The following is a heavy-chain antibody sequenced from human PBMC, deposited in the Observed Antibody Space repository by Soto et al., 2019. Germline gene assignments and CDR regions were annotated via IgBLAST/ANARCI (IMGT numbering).Heavy chain of an antibody. D-gene: IGHD3-10*01. J-gene: IGHJ6*02. Sequence: PSETLSLTCTVSGGSISSGGYYWSWIRQHPGKGLERIGYIYYSGSTYYSPSLKSRVTISVDTSKNQFSLKLSSVTAADTAVYYCARDMVRGVIPYYYCGMDVWGQGTTVTVSS. CDR1: GGSISSGGYY. CDR2: IYYSGST. CDR3: ARDMVRGVIPYYYCGMDV. V-gene: IGHV4-31*03.